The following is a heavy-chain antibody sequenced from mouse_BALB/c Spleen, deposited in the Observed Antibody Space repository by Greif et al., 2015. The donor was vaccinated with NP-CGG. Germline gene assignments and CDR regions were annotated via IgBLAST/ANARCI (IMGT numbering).Heavy chain of an antibody. V-gene: IGHV1-80*01. CDR1: GYAFSSYW. CDR3: ARQGYYYGSRDAMDY. CDR2: IYPGDGDT. D-gene: IGHD1-1*01. J-gene: IGHJ4*01. Sequence: VQLQQSGAELVRPGSSVKISCKASGYAFSSYWMNWVKQRPGQGLEWIGQIYPGDGDTNYNGKFKGKATLTADKSSSTAYMQLSSLTSEDSAVYFRARQGYYYGSRDAMDYWGQVTSVTVSS.